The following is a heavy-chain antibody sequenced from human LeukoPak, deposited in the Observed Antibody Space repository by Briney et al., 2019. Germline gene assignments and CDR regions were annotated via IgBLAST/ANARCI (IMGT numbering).Heavy chain of an antibody. CDR1: GYSISSGYY. J-gene: IGHJ4*02. CDR3: ARVDYYDSSGYYLNTYYFDY. CDR2: IYHSGST. Sequence: PSETLSLTCTVSGYSISSGYYWGWIRQPPGKGLEWIGSIYHSGSTYYNPSLKSRVTISVDTSKNQFSLKLSSVTAADTAVYYCARVDYYDSSGYYLNTYYFDYWGQGTLVTVSS. D-gene: IGHD3-22*01. V-gene: IGHV4-38-2*02.